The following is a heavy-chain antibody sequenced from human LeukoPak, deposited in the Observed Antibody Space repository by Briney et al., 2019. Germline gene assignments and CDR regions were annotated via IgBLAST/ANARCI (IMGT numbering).Heavy chain of an antibody. J-gene: IGHJ4*02. CDR1: GFTFSSYS. CDR3: AREGDSSSSRGFGY. V-gene: IGHV3-21*01. D-gene: IGHD6-6*01. CDR2: ISSSSSYI. Sequence: GGSLRLSCAASGFTFSSYSMNWVRQAPGKGLEWVSSISSSSSYIYYADSVKGRFTISRDNARNSLYLQMNSLRAEDTAVYYCAREGDSSSSRGFGYWGQGTLVTVSS.